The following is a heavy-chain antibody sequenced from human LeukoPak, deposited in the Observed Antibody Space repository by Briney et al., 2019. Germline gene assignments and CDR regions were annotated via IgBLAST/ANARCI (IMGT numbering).Heavy chain of an antibody. Sequence: GGSLRLSCAASGFTFSSYGMHWVRQAPGKGLEWVAVISYDGSNKYYADSVKGRFTISRDNSKNTLYLQMNSLRAEDTAVYYCAREPPSYTIFGVVIMSVWGQGTTVTVSS. D-gene: IGHD3-3*01. CDR2: ISYDGSNK. V-gene: IGHV3-30*03. J-gene: IGHJ6*02. CDR1: GFTFSSYG. CDR3: AREPPSYTIFGVVIMSV.